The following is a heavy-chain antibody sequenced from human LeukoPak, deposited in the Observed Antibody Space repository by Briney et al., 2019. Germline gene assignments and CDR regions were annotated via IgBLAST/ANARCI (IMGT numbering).Heavy chain of an antibody. CDR2: IYYSGST. J-gene: IGHJ3*01. Sequence: RSSETLSLTCTVSGGSISSYYWSWIRQPPGKGLEWIGYIYYSGSTNYNPSLKSRVTISLDTSKNQFSLKLRSVTAADTAVYYCAGTDYHDIPMWGQGTMVTVSS. CDR1: GGSISSYY. CDR3: AGTDYHDIPM. D-gene: IGHD3-22*01. V-gene: IGHV4-59*01.